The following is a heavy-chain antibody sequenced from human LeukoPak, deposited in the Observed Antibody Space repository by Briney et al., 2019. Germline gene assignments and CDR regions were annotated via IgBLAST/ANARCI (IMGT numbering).Heavy chain of an antibody. D-gene: IGHD2-2*01. CDR2: INPTGGST. J-gene: IGHJ4*02. V-gene: IGHV1-46*01. Sequence: SVKVSCKASGYTFTSYYMHWVRQAPGQGLEWMGIINPTGGSTSYAQKFQGRVTMTRDTSTSTVYIELSSLRSEDTAVYYCARIPSGISCYVAGCDYWGQGTLVTVSS. CDR3: ARIPSGISCYVAGCDY. CDR1: GYTFTSYY.